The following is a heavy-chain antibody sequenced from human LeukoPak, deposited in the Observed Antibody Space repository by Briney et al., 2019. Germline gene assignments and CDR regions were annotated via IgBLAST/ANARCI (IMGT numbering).Heavy chain of an antibody. Sequence: ASVNVSCKASGYTFTSYDINLMRQATGQGLEWMGWMNPNSGNTGYAQKFEGRVTMTRNTSISTAYMELSSLRSEDTAVYYCARGSLWFGDDPWGQGTLVTVSS. CDR2: MNPNSGNT. D-gene: IGHD3-10*01. V-gene: IGHV1-8*01. J-gene: IGHJ5*02. CDR1: GYTFTSYD. CDR3: ARGSLWFGDDP.